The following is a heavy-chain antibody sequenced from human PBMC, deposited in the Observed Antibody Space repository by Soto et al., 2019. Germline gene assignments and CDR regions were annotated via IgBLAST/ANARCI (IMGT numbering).Heavy chain of an antibody. J-gene: IGHJ6*02. CDR3: ARVTLSYYDFWSGYSYGMDV. V-gene: IGHV4-34*01. CDR1: GGSFSGYY. CDR2: SNHSGST. D-gene: IGHD3-3*01. Sequence: QVQLQQWGAGLLKPSETLSLTCAVYGGSFSGYYWSWIRQPPGKGLEWIGESNHSGSTNYNPSLKSRVTISVDTSKNQFSLKLSSVTAADTAVYYCARVTLSYYDFWSGYSYGMDVWGQGTTVTVSS.